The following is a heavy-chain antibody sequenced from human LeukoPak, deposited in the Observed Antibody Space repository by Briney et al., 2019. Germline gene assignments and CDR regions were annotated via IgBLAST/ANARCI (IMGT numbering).Heavy chain of an antibody. CDR1: GYTFTGYY. D-gene: IGHD2-15*01. CDR3: ATDPSPPVVWADAFDI. Sequence: ATVKISCKVSGYTFTGYYMHWVQQAPGKGLEWMGLVDPEDGETIYAEKFQGRVTITADTSTDTAYMELSSLRSEDTAVYYCATDPSPPVVWADAFDIWGQGTTVTVSS. V-gene: IGHV1-69-2*01. CDR2: VDPEDGET. J-gene: IGHJ3*02.